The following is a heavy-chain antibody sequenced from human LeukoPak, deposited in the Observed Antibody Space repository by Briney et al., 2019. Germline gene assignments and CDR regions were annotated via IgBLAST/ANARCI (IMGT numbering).Heavy chain of an antibody. V-gene: IGHV5-51*01. CDR1: GYSFTNYW. Sequence: GESLKISCKGSGYSFTNYWIGWVRQMSGKGLEWMGIIYPGDSDTRYSPSFQGQVTISADRSISTAYLQWGSLRASDTAMCYCVRRPSASSGYYFDFWGQGTLVTVSS. CDR2: IYPGDSDT. J-gene: IGHJ4*02. CDR3: VRRPSASSGYYFDF. D-gene: IGHD3-22*01.